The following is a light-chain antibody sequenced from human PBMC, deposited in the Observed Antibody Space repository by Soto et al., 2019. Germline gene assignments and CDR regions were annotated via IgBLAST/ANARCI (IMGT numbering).Light chain of an antibody. J-gene: IGKJ1*01. CDR1: QSVSIL. Sequence: EIVLTQSPATLSSSPGETATLSCRASQSVSILLAWYQQKPGQAPRLLIYGASNRATGIPDRFSGSGSGTDFTLTISRLEPEDFAVYYCQQYGSSGTFGQGTKVDIK. CDR3: QQYGSSGT. V-gene: IGKV3-20*01. CDR2: GAS.